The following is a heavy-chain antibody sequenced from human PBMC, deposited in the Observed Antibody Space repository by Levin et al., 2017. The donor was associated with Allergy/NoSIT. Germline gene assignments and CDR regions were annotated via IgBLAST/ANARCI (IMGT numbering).Heavy chain of an antibody. CDR2: ISAYNGNT. CDR1: GYTFTSYG. CDR3: ARDGRLQVPAAIHRLHDY. J-gene: IGHJ4*02. Sequence: ASVKVSCKASGYTFTSYGISWVRQAPGQGLEWMGWISAYNGNTNYAQKLQGRVTMTTDTSTSTAYMELRSLRSDDTAVYYCARDGRLQVPAAIHRLHDYWGQGTLVTVSS. V-gene: IGHV1-18*01. D-gene: IGHD2-2*01.